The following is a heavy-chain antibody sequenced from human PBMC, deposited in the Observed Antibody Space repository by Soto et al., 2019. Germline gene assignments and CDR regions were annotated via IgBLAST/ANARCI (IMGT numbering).Heavy chain of an antibody. J-gene: IGHJ6*02. CDR2: INSDGSTT. V-gene: IGHV3-74*01. CDR3: ARDPAHDGMDV. D-gene: IGHD6-25*01. CDR1: GFTFSSYW. Sequence: EVQLVESGGGLVQPGGSLRLSCAASGFTFSSYWMHWVRQAPGKGLVWVSRINSDGSTTSYADSVKGRFTISRDNAKNTLYVQMSSLGAEDTAVCYCARDPAHDGMDVWGQGTTVTVSS.